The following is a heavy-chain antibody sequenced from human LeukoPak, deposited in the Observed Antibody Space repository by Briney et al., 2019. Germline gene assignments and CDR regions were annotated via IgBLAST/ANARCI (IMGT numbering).Heavy chain of an antibody. CDR1: GFTFSSYG. Sequence: GGSLRLSCAASGFTFSSYGMHWVRQAPGKGLEWVAVIWYDGSNKYYADSVKGRFTISRDNSKNTLYLQMNSLRAEDMAVYYCARGPNHCSGGSCYSEYYYGMDVWGQGTTVTVSS. J-gene: IGHJ6*02. D-gene: IGHD2-15*01. CDR3: ARGPNHCSGGSCYSEYYYGMDV. V-gene: IGHV3-33*01. CDR2: IWYDGSNK.